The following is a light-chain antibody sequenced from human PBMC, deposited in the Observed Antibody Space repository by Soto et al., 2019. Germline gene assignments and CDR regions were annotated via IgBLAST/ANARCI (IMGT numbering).Light chain of an antibody. V-gene: IGLV2-14*01. CDR3: GSYTSSSNYV. Sequence: SALTQHASVSGSPGQSITISCTGYIHYDFVSWYQQHPGTAPKLVIYEVSNRPSGTSDRFSGSKSGHTASLTISGLQTEDEAVYYCGSYTSSSNYVFGTGTKVTVL. CDR1: IHYDF. CDR2: EVS. J-gene: IGLJ1*01.